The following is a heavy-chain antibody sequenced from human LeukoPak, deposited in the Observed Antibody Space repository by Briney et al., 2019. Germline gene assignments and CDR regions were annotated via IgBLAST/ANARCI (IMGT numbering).Heavy chain of an antibody. D-gene: IGHD3-22*01. CDR3: ATSYDGSGFYSY. CDR1: GGSISSYY. CDR2: IYYSGST. J-gene: IGHJ4*02. Sequence: SETLSLTCTVSGGSISSYYWSWIRQPPGKGLEWIGYIYYSGSTNYNPSLKSRVTISVDTSKNQFSLKLISVTAADTAVYYCATSYDGSGFYSYWGQGTLVTVFS. V-gene: IGHV4-59*08.